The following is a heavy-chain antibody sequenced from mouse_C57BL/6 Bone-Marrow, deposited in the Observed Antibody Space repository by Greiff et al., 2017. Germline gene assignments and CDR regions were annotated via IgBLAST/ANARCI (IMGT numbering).Heavy chain of an antibody. CDR1: GFTFTDYY. V-gene: IGHV7-3*01. CDR2: IRNKANGYTT. Sequence: VQLKESGGGLVQPGGSLSLSCAASGFTFTDYYMSWVRQPPGKALEWLGFIRNKANGYTTEYSASVKGRFTISSDNSQSILYLQMNALRAEDSATYYCARYSGNYYAMDYWGQGTSVTVSS. J-gene: IGHJ4*01. CDR3: ARYSGNYYAMDY.